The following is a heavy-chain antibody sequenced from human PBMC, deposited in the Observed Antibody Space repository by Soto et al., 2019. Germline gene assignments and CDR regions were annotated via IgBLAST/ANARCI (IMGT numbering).Heavy chain of an antibody. CDR2: INHLETT. D-gene: IGHD1-26*01. V-gene: IGHV4-30-2*01. CDR1: GASITLGGYS. J-gene: IGHJ4*02. Sequence: SETLSLTCTVSGASITLGGYSWIWIRQTPGKGLEWIGYINHLETTFYNPSFESRLTLSIDRAKNQFSLKLHSMSAADRAVYFCARGGGSDSSDYWGQGILVTVSS. CDR3: ARGGGSDSSDY.